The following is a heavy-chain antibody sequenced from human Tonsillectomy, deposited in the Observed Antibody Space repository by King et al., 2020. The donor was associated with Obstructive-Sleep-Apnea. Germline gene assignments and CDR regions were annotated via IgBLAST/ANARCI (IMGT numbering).Heavy chain of an antibody. CDR2: INSDGNTT. D-gene: IGHD5-12*01. Sequence: VQLVESGGGLVQPGGSLRLSCAASGFTFSSYWMHWVRQAPGKGLVCVSLINSDGNTTTYADSVRGRFPISRDNANNTLYLQMNSLRAEDTAAYYCARENSKKIVATRDFDLWGRGTLVTVSS. V-gene: IGHV3-74*01. J-gene: IGHJ2*01. CDR1: GFTFSSYW. CDR3: ARENSKKIVATRDFDL.